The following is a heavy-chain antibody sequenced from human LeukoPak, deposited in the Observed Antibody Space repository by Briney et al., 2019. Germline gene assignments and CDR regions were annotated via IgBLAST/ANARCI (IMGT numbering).Heavy chain of an antibody. J-gene: IGHJ3*02. D-gene: IGHD1-26*01. V-gene: IGHV4-59*01. CDR2: FYYSGNT. CDR1: GGSISSYY. Sequence: LETLSLTCTVSGGSISSYYWSWIRQPPGKGLEWIGFFYYSGNTNDNPSLKSRVTLSVDTSKNQSSLNLSSVSAADTAVYYCARGGFIMGATPHDTFDIWGQGTMVTVSS. CDR3: ARGGFIMGATPHDTFDI.